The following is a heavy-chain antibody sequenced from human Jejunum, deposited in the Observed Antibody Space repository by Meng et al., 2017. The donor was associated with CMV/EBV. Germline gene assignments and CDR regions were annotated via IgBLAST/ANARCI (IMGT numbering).Heavy chain of an antibody. V-gene: IGHV3-23*01. J-gene: IGHJ4*02. Sequence: EVRVLGAGGGLVQPESSLGLSCADAGFTFSAHVMNCVRQAPGRGLEWVSSITDSGENIYYADSVRGRFTVSRDNSKNTLYLQLNSLRAEDTAVYHCARRADYIDFWGQGTLVTVSS. CDR1: GFTFSAHV. CDR2: ITDSGENI. D-gene: IGHD4/OR15-4a*01. CDR3: ARRADYIDF.